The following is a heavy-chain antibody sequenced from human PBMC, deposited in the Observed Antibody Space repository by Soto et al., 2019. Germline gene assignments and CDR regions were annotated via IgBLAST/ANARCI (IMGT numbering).Heavy chain of an antibody. J-gene: IGHJ4*02. V-gene: IGHV4-61*01. CDR1: GGSISSSSYY. CDR3: ASGGDYEYYFEY. CDR2: IYYSGST. Sequence: SETLSLTCTVSGGSISSSSYYWSWIRQPPGKGLEWIGYIYYSGSTNYNPSLKSRVTISVDTSKNQFSLKLSSVTAADTAVYYCASGGDYEYYFEYWGQGTLVTVSS. D-gene: IGHD4-17*01.